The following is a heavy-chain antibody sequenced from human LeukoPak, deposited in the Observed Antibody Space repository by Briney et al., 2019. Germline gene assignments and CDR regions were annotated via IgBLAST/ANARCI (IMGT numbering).Heavy chain of an antibody. D-gene: IGHD3-22*01. CDR1: GFTFSSYW. Sequence: GGSLRLSCAASGFTFSSYWMSWVRQAPGKGLEWVSYISSSGSTIYYADSVKGRFTISRDNAKNSLYLQMNSLRAEDTAVYYCAREGDSVTMIVPHFDYWGQGTLVTVSS. J-gene: IGHJ4*02. CDR3: AREGDSVTMIVPHFDY. V-gene: IGHV3-48*03. CDR2: ISSSGSTI.